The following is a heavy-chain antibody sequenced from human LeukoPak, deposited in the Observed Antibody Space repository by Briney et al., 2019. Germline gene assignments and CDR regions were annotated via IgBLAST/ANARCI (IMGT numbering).Heavy chain of an antibody. CDR1: GFPFTETW. Sequence: PGGSLRLSCATSGFPFTETWMHWVRQAPGKGLEWVSAISGSGGSTYYADSVKGRFTISRDNSKSTLYLQMNSLRAEDTAVYYCAKDRTIAVAEGDYWGQGTLVTVSS. J-gene: IGHJ4*02. D-gene: IGHD6-19*01. V-gene: IGHV3-23*01. CDR3: AKDRTIAVAEGDY. CDR2: ISGSGGST.